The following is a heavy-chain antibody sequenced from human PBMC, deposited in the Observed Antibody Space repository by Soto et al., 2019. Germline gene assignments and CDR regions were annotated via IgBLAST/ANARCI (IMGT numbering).Heavy chain of an antibody. V-gene: IGHV4-31*03. D-gene: IGHD5-12*01. Sequence: SETLSLTCTVSGGSVSSGGYYWSWIRQHPGKGLEWIGYIFYSGSTYYNPSLKSRVTISVDRSKSQFSLNLTSVTAADTAVYYCATSRYSGYDYALDIWGQGTMVTVSS. CDR1: GGSVSSGGYY. CDR2: IFYSGST. CDR3: ATSRYSGYDYALDI. J-gene: IGHJ3*02.